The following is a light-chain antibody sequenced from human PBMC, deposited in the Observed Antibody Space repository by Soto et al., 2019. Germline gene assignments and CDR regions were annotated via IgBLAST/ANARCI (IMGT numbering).Light chain of an antibody. J-gene: IGLJ2*01. CDR1: SSDVGGYNY. CDR3: SSYAGSNNLI. CDR2: EVS. Sequence: QSALTQPPSASGSPGQLVSISCTGTSSDVGGYNYVSWYQQHPGKAPKLMISEVSKRPSGVPDRFSGSKSGNTASLTVSGLQAEDEADYYCSSYAGSNNLIFGGGTQLTVL. V-gene: IGLV2-8*01.